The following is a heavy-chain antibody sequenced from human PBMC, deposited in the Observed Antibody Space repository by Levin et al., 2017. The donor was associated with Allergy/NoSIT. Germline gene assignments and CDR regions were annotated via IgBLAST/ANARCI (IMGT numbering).Heavy chain of an antibody. J-gene: IGHJ4*02. V-gene: IGHV3-30*18. CDR3: AKDQMYGSGSYGPYPFDY. Sequence: GGSLRLSCAASGFTFSSYGMHWVRQAPGKGLEWVAVISYDGSNKYYADSVKGRFTISRDNSKNTLYLQMNSLRAEDTAVYYCAKDQMYGSGSYGPYPFDYWGQGTLVTVSS. CDR1: GFTFSSYG. CDR2: ISYDGSNK. D-gene: IGHD3-10*01.